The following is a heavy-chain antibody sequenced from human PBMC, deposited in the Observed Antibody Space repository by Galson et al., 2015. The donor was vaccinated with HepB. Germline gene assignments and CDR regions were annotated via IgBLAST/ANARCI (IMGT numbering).Heavy chain of an antibody. V-gene: IGHV3-48*01. J-gene: IGHJ4*02. CDR2: ISSSSSTI. Sequence: SLRLSCAASGSTFSSYSMTWVRQAPGKGLEWLSYISSSSSTIYYADSVKGRFTISRDNAKNSLYLQMNSLRAEDTAVYYCATGGIRATMVRGVTWPYYWGQGTLVTVSS. D-gene: IGHD3-10*01. CDR3: ATGGIRATMVRGVTWPYY. CDR1: GSTFSSYS.